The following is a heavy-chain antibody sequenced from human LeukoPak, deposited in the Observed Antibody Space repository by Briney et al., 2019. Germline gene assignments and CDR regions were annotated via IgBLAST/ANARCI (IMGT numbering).Heavy chain of an antibody. Sequence: ASVKVSCKASGYTFTGYCIHWVRQAPGQGLEWMGWINPNSGGTNYAQKFQGRVTMTRDTSISTAFMELSRLRSDDTAVYYCTLYGDFSWFDPWGQGTLVTVSS. V-gene: IGHV1-2*02. J-gene: IGHJ5*02. D-gene: IGHD4-17*01. CDR2: INPNSGGT. CDR3: TLYGDFSWFDP. CDR1: GYTFTGYC.